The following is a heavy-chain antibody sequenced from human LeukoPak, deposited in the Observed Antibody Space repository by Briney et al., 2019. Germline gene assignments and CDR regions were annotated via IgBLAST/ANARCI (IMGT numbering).Heavy chain of an antibody. Sequence: PGGSLRLSCAASGFTFSSYAMSWVRQAPGKGLEWVSAIRNSDDSTYYADSVKGRFTISRDNSKNTLFLQMNSLRAEDTAVYYCAKSDTSGWYSGSGYWGQGTLVTVSS. J-gene: IGHJ4*02. D-gene: IGHD6-19*01. CDR3: AKSDTSGWYSGSGY. V-gene: IGHV3-23*01. CDR1: GFTFSSYA. CDR2: IRNSDDST.